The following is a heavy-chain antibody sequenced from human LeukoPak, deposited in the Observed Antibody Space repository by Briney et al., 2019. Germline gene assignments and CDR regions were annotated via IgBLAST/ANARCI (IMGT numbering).Heavy chain of an antibody. J-gene: IGHJ3*02. Sequence: QPGGSLRLSCAASGFTFDDYAMHWVRQAPGKGLVWVSHINRDGSRTTYADSVKGRFTISRDNAKNSLYLQMNSLRDEDTAVYYCARDTLVYADSPDAFDIWGRGTMVTVSS. V-gene: IGHV3-74*01. CDR1: GFTFDDYA. CDR3: ARDTLVYADSPDAFDI. CDR2: INRDGSRT. D-gene: IGHD4-17*01.